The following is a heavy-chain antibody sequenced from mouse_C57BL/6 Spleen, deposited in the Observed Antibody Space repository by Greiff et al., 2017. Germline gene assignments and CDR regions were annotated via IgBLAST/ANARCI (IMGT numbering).Heavy chain of an antibody. V-gene: IGHV1-64*01. CDR3: DREAYEYVGWFAY. J-gene: IGHJ3*01. CDR1: GYTFTSYW. Sequence: VQLQQPGAELVKPGASVKLSCKASGYTFTSYWMHWVKQRPGQGLEWIGMIHPNSGSTNYNEKFKSKATLTVDKSSSTAYMQLSSLTSEDSAVSYCDREAYEYVGWFAYWGQGTLVTVSA. CDR2: IHPNSGST. D-gene: IGHD2-4*01.